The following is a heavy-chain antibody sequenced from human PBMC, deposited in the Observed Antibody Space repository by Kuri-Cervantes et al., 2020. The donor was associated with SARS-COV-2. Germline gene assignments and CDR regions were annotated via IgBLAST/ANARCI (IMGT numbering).Heavy chain of an antibody. CDR3: ARDLYYYDSSGYEYYYYYYMDV. D-gene: IGHD3-22*01. CDR1: GGSISSGDYY. V-gene: IGHV4-30-4*08. CDR2: IYYSGST. Sequence: LRLSCTVSGGSISSGDYYWSWIRQPPGKGLEWIGYIYYSGSTYYNPSLKSRVTISVDTSKNQFSLKLSSVTAADTAVYYCARDLYYYDSSGYEYYYYYYMDVWGKGTTVTVSS. J-gene: IGHJ6*03.